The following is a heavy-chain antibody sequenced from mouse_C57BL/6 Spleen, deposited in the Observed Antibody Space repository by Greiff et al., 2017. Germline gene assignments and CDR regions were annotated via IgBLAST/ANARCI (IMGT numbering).Heavy chain of an antibody. Sequence: EVQLQQSGPELVKPGASVKISCKASGYTFTDYYMNWVKQSHGKSLEWIGDINPNNGGTSYNQKFKGKATLTVDKSSSTTYMELRSLTSEDSAVYYCARDYGSSYYLDYWGQGTTLTVSS. CDR2: INPNNGGT. CDR1: GYTFTDYY. J-gene: IGHJ2*01. CDR3: ARDYGSSYYLDY. V-gene: IGHV1-26*01. D-gene: IGHD1-1*01.